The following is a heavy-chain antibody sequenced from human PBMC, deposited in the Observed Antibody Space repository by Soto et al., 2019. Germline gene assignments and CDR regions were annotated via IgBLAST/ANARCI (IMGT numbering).Heavy chain of an antibody. Sequence: ASDTLSLTCTVSGDSIISSDFYGVWVRHPPGKGLEWIGSIFYLGSSYYNPSLKSRVTMSVDTSKNQFSLRLRSVTAADTALYFCARHSLALRKNNWFDPWGQGIMVTVSS. D-gene: IGHD3-3*02. CDR3: ARHSLALRKNNWFDP. CDR2: IFYLGSS. J-gene: IGHJ5*02. V-gene: IGHV4-39*01. CDR1: GDSIISSDFY.